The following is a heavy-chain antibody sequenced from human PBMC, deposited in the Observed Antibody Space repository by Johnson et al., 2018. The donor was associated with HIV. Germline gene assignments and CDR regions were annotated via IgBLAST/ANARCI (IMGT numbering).Heavy chain of an antibody. V-gene: IGHV3-66*01. Sequence: VQLVESGGGVVRPGGSLRLSCAASGFTFDDHGMSWVRQGSGKGLEWVSVIYSGGSTYYADSVKGRFSISRDNSKNTLYLQMDSLRPEDTAVYYCAKIWGDIAATGDAFDIWGQGTMVTVSS. J-gene: IGHJ3*02. CDR3: AKIWGDIAATGDAFDI. CDR1: GFTFDDHG. CDR2: IYSGGST. D-gene: IGHD5-12*01.